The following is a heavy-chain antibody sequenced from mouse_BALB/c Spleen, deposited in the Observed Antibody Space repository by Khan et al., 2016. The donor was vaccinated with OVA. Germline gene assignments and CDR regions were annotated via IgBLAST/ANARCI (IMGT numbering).Heavy chain of an antibody. CDR2: INPSNGGT. CDR3: TRSGYGTVGY. CDR1: GYTFTSYY. V-gene: IGHV1S81*02. J-gene: IGHJ3*01. Sequence: QVQLKQSGAELVKPGASVRLSCKASGYTFTSYYLYWVKQRPGQGLEWIGDINPSNGGTNFNEKFKNKATLTVDKSSSTAYMQLSSLTSEDSAVYYGTRSGYGTVGYWGQGTLVTVSS. D-gene: IGHD4-1*01.